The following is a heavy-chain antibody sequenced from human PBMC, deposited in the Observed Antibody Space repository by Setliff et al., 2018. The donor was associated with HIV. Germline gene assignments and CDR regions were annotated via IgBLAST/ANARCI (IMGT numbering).Heavy chain of an antibody. CDR3: ARVSITYWYSIPTFYYYYMDV. D-gene: IGHD2-15*01. CDR2: INHSGRT. J-gene: IGHJ6*03. V-gene: IGHV4-34*01. Sequence: SETLSLTCAVNGGSFSGYHWNWIRQPPGKGLEWIGEINHSGRTNYNPSLKSRVTISVDTSKNQFSLKLRSVTAADTAMYYCARVSITYWYSIPTFYYYYMDVWGKGTKVTVSS. CDR1: GGSFSGYH.